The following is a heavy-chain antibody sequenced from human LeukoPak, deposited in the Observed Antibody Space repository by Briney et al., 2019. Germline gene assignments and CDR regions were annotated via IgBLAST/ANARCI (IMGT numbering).Heavy chain of an antibody. J-gene: IGHJ3*02. D-gene: IGHD6-13*01. CDR3: ARKGIAAPGTHDAFDI. CDR1: GFTFSNYA. Sequence: GGSLRLTFAATGFTFSNYAMSWVRQAPGKGLEWVSAISGSGGSTYYADSVKGRFTVSRDNAKNTLSLQMNSLRVEDTAFYYCARKGIAAPGTHDAFDIWGQGTMVTVSS. V-gene: IGHV3-23*01. CDR2: ISGSGGST.